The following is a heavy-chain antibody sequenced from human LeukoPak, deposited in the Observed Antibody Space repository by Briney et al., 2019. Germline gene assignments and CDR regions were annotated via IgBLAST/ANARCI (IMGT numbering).Heavy chain of an antibody. J-gene: IGHJ4*02. CDR3: ARDPFYSNPHFDY. D-gene: IGHD4-11*01. Sequence: GRSLRLSCAASGFTFSSYAMHWVRQAPGKGLEWVAVISYDGSNKYYADSVKGRFTISRDNSKNTLYLQMNSLRAEDTAVYYCARDPFYSNPHFDYWGQGTLVTVFS. V-gene: IGHV3-30-3*01. CDR2: ISYDGSNK. CDR1: GFTFSSYA.